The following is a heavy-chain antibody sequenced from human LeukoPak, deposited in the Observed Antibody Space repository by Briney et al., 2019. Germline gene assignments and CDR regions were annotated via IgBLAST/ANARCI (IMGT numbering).Heavy chain of an antibody. V-gene: IGHV5-51*01. CDR1: GYSFTSYW. J-gene: IGHJ4*02. D-gene: IGHD1-26*01. Sequence: GESLKISFKGSGYSFTSYWIAWVRPMPGKGLEWMGINYPGDSDTRYSPSFQGQVTISADKSISTAYLQWSSLKASDTAMYYCARQSDGGGSYPDYWGQGTLVTVSS. CDR2: NYPGDSDT. CDR3: ARQSDGGGSYPDY.